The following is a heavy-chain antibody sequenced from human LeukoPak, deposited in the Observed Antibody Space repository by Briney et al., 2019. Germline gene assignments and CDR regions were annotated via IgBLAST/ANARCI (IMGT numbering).Heavy chain of an antibody. CDR2: IYYSGST. CDR1: GFTFSSYSMN. D-gene: IGHD3-10*01. CDR3: ASQYYYGSGSYYKSLRLSFFDY. Sequence: GSLRLSCAASGFTFSSYSMNWVRQPPGKGLEWIGSIYYSGSTYYNPSLKSRVTISVDTSKNQFSLKLSSVTAADTAVYYCASQYYYGSGSYYKSLRLSFFDYWGQGTLVTVSS. J-gene: IGHJ4*02. V-gene: IGHV4-39*01.